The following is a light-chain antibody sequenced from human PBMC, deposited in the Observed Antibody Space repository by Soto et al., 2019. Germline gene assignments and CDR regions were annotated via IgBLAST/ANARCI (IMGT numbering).Light chain of an antibody. CDR3: CSYAGSPRYV. V-gene: IGLV2-11*01. Sequence: QSALTQPRSVSGSPGQSVTISCTGTSSDVGGYNYVSWYQQHPGKAPKVMIYDVSERPLGVPDRFSGSKSGNTASLTISGLQAEDEDDYYCCSYAGSPRYVLGTGTKLTVL. J-gene: IGLJ1*01. CDR2: DVS. CDR1: SSDVGGYNY.